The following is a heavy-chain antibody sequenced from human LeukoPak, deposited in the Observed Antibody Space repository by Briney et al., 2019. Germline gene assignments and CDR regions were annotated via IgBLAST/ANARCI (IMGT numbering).Heavy chain of an antibody. J-gene: IGHJ5*02. CDR1: GGSITSSSYY. D-gene: IGHD3-10*01. V-gene: IGHV4-39*07. CDR2: IYSSGST. Sequence: SETLSLTCTVSGGSITSSSYYWGWIRQPPGKGLEWIGSIYSSGSTYYNPSLKSRVTISVDTSKNQFSLKLNFVTAADTAVYYCARSALWFGESGWFDPWGQGTLVTVSS. CDR3: ARSALWFGESGWFDP.